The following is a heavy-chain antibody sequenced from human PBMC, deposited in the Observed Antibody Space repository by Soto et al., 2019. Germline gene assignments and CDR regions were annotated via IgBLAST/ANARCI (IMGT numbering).Heavy chain of an antibody. CDR3: ASIADY. CDR1: GFSLTAFG. Sequence: QVQLVQSGGGVVQPGRTLRLSCAAAGFSLTAFGMQWVRQPPGKGLQWVGRLTHDGGSAFYADSVKGRFTVSRDTSKNTLYLQMNSLRPEDTAIYYCASIADYWGQGTLVTVSS. CDR2: LTHDGGSA. D-gene: IGHD2-21*01. V-gene: IGHV3-30*05. J-gene: IGHJ4*02.